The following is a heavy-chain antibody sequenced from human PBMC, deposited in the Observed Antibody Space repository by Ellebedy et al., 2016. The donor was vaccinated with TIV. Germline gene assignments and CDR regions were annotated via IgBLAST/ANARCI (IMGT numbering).Heavy chain of an antibody. CDR1: GFNFAGYH. V-gene: IGHV3-21*06. D-gene: IGHD1-26*01. Sequence: GESLKISCVASGFNFAGYHMNWVRQAPGKGLEWVSSISSSGTYMFYADSVKGRFTVSRDNAKSSLYLQVNSLRAEDTAVYYCVRDLHWSYFDWGQGTLVTVSS. J-gene: IGHJ4*02. CDR3: VRDLHWSYFD. CDR2: ISSSGTYM.